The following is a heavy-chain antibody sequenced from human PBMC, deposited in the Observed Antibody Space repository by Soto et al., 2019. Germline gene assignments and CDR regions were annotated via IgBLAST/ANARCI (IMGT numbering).Heavy chain of an antibody. Sequence: EVQLVESGGGLVQPGGSLGLSCAASGFTFSSYGMSWVRLAPGKGLEWVAHIKQSGSDRYYVDSVRGRFTISRDNAKNSLYLPMNSLRVEATAMYYCASVKSWAVSPWGQGILVTVSS. D-gene: IGHD3-10*01. CDR2: IKQSGSDR. CDR3: ASVKSWAVSP. J-gene: IGHJ5*02. CDR1: GFTFSSYG. V-gene: IGHV3-7*01.